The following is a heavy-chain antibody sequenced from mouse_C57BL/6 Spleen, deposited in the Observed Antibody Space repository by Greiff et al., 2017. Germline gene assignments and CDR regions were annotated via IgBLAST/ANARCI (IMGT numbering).Heavy chain of an antibody. J-gene: IGHJ2*01. D-gene: IGHD2-4*01. V-gene: IGHV5-16*01. CDR2: INYDGSST. Sequence: EVQLVESEGGLVQPGSSMKLSCTASGFTFSDYYMAWVRQVPEKGLEWVANINYDGSSTYYLDSLKSRFIISRDNAKNILYLQMSSLKSEDTATYYCARVDYDYDVDYWGQGTTLTVSS. CDR1: GFTFSDYY. CDR3: ARVDYDYDVDY.